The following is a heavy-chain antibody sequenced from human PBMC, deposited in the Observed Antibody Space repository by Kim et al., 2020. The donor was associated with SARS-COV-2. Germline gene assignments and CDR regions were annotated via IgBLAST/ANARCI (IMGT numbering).Heavy chain of an antibody. CDR1: AYSFTSHR. CDR3: AILSSRRGSAFDI. J-gene: IGHJ3*02. Sequence: AYSFTSHRISWVRQMPGKGLEWTGRIDPSDSYTNYSPSFQGHVTISADKSISTAYLQWSSLKASDTAMYYCAILSSRRGSAFDIWGQGTMVTVSS. CDR2: IDPSDSYT. D-gene: IGHD6-13*01. V-gene: IGHV5-10-1*01.